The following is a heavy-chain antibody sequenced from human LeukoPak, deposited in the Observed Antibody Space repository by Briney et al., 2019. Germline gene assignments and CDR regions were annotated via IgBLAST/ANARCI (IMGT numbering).Heavy chain of an antibody. J-gene: IGHJ4*02. CDR1: GGSISGYY. V-gene: IGHV4-59*08. Sequence: SATLSLTCTVSGGSISGYYWSWIRQPPGKGLEWIGYIYYSGSTNYNPSLKSRVTISVDTSKNQFSLKLSSVTAADTAVYYCARHGSSWYYFDYWGQGTLVTVSS. CDR2: IYYSGST. D-gene: IGHD6-13*01. CDR3: ARHGSSWYYFDY.